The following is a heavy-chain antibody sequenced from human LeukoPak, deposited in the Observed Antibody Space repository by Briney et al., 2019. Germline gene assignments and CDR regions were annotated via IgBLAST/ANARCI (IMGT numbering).Heavy chain of an antibody. CDR3: ARDGCSSTSCYAYFDY. D-gene: IGHD2-2*01. CDR1: GGSISSYY. J-gene: IGHJ4*02. CDR2: IYYSGST. Sequence: RSSETLSLTCTVSGGSISSYYWSWIRQPPGKGLEWIGYIYYSGSTNYNPSLKSRVTISVDTSKNQFSLKLSSVTAADTAVYYCARDGCSSTSCYAYFDYWGQGTLVTVSS. V-gene: IGHV4-59*01.